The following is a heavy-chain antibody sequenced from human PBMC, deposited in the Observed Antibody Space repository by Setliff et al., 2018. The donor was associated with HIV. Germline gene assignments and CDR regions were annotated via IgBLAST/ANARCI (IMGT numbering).Heavy chain of an antibody. CDR2: ISAYNGKT. D-gene: IGHD6-6*01. Sequence: GASVKVSCKTSGYSFNTYGIGWMRQAPGQGLEWMGWISAYNGKTNLAQKFQGRVTVTTDSSTSTAYMELRSLRSEDTAVYYCALAARPSYYYYMDVWGKGTTVTVSS. J-gene: IGHJ6*03. CDR3: ALAARPSYYYYMDV. V-gene: IGHV1-18*01. CDR1: GYSFNTYG.